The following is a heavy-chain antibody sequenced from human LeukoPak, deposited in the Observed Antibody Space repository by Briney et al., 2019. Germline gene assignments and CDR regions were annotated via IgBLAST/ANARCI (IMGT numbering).Heavy chain of an antibody. V-gene: IGHV1-18*01. CDR3: ARDWDPMNNCFHP. Sequence: ASVKVSCKASGYTFTNYGISWVRQAPGQGLEWMGWISTNSDIRTYAQTLQGRFTMTTDTATTTAYMELNNLTFDDKAVYYCARDWDPMNNCFHPWGQGTPGHVSS. CDR1: GYTFTNYG. CDR2: ISTNSDIR. J-gene: IGHJ5*02. D-gene: IGHD1-26*01.